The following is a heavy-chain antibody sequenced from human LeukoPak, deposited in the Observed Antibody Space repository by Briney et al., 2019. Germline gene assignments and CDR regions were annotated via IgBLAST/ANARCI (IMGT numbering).Heavy chain of an antibody. V-gene: IGHV3-48*03. Sequence: PGGSLRLSCAASGFTFSSYEMNWVRQALGKGLEWVSYISSSGSTIYYADSLKGRFTISRDNAKNSLYLQMNSLRAEDTAVYYCVRARGGDYVGHWGQGTLVTVSS. CDR2: ISSSGSTI. D-gene: IGHD4-17*01. J-gene: IGHJ5*02. CDR1: GFTFSSYE. CDR3: VRARGGDYVGH.